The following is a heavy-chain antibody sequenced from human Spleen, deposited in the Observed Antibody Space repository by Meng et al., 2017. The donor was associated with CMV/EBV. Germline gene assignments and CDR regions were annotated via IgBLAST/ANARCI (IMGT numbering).Heavy chain of an antibody. CDR2: TRSSVNYK. D-gene: IGHD2-2*01. V-gene: IGHV3-21*06. CDR3: ARVSGYCSTASCQWVGGEGHYYYPMDV. J-gene: IGHJ6*02. CDR1: GVTFSGYS. Sequence: GESLKISCAASGVTFSGYSMNCVRQASGKGPEWVSSTRSSVNYKHYVDSVKGPFTISRDNAQNSLYLQMSSLRGEDTAVYSCARVSGYCSTASCQWVGGEGHYYYPMDVWGQGTTVTVSS.